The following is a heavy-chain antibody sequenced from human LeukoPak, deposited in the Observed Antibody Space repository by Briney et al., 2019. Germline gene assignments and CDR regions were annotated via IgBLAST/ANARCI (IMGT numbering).Heavy chain of an antibody. CDR1: GGSISSYY. V-gene: IGHV4-30-4*01. D-gene: IGHD3-10*01. CDR2: IYYSGST. J-gene: IGHJ4*02. CDR3: ARAPWNHYTSGNLY. Sequence: PSETLSLTCTVSGGSISSYYWSWIRQPPGKGLEWIGYIYYSGSTYYNPSLKSRITISVDTSKNQFSLSLTSVTAADTAVYYCARAPWNHYTSGNLYWGQGTLVTVSS.